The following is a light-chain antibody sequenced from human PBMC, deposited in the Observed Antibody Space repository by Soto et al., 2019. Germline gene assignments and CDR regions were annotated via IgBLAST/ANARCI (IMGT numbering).Light chain of an antibody. Sequence: QSALTQPPSVSGAPGQRVTIPCTGSNSNIGAGYDVHWYQQLPGTAPKLLIYGNSNRPSGVPDRFSDSKSATSASLAITGLQAEDEADYYCQSYDSSLSGYVFGTGTRSPS. J-gene: IGLJ1*01. CDR3: QSYDSSLSGYV. CDR1: NSNIGAGYD. CDR2: GNS. V-gene: IGLV1-40*01.